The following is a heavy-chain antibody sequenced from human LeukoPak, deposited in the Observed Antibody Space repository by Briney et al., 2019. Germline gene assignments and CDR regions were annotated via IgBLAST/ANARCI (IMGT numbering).Heavy chain of an antibody. CDR1: GFTFSSYG. V-gene: IGHV3-30*02. D-gene: IGHD6-19*01. J-gene: IGHJ4*02. CDR2: TRYDEDNK. Sequence: PGGSLRLSCAASGFTFSSYGMNWVRQAPGKGLEWEAFTRYDEDNKYYADSVKGRFTISRDNSKNTLYLQMNSLRAEDTAVYYCAKDTSTISVSGTCFDYWGQGTLVTVSS. CDR3: AKDTSTISVSGTCFDY.